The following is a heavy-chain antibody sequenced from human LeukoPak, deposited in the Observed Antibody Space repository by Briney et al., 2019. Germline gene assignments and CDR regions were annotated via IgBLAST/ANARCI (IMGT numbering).Heavy chain of an antibody. Sequence: PSETLSLTCSVSGGSIHTYYWTWIRQPPGKGLEWIGYIYYSGSTNYNPSLKSRVTISVDTSKSQFSLKLSSVTAADTAVYYCARAYPPGIQLWFPWFDPGAQGTLVPVP. D-gene: IGHD5-18*01. CDR1: GGSIHTYY. V-gene: IGHV4-59*01. J-gene: IGHJ5*02. CDR3: ARAYPPGIQLWFPWFDP. CDR2: IYYSGST.